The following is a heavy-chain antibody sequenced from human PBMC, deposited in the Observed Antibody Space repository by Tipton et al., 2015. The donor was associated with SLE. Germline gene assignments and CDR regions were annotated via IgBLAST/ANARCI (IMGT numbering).Heavy chain of an antibody. CDR2: IIPIFGTA. Sequence: QLVQSGVEVKKPGSSVKVSCKASGGTFSSYAISWVRQAPGQGLGWMGGIIPIFGTANYAQKFQGRVTMTTDTFTSTAYMELRSLRSDDTAVYYCARAGGSRGPDAFDIWGQGTMVTVSS. J-gene: IGHJ3*02. CDR3: ARAGGSRGPDAFDI. CDR1: GGTFSSYA. V-gene: IGHV1-69*06. D-gene: IGHD2-15*01.